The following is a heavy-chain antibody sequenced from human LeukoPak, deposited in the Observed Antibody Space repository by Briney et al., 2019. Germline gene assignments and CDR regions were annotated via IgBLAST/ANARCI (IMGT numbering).Heavy chain of an antibody. CDR1: GYTFTSYA. Sequence: ASVKVSCKASGYTFTSYAMNWVRQAPGQGLEWMGWINTNTGNPTYAQRFTGRFVFSLDTSVSTAYLQISSLKAEDTAVYYCARLPAARIETGIAAAEYNWFDPWGQGTLVTVSS. CDR2: INTNTGNP. CDR3: ARLPAARIETGIAAAEYNWFDP. J-gene: IGHJ5*02. V-gene: IGHV7-4-1*02. D-gene: IGHD6-13*01.